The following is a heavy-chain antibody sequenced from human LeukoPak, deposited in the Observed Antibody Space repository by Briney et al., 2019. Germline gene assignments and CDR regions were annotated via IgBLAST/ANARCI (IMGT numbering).Heavy chain of an antibody. J-gene: IGHJ5*02. D-gene: IGHD4-17*01. Sequence: KASETLSLTCTVSGVSISSSNSYWGWIRQPPGKGLEWIGSIYYSGNTYYNASLKSRVTISVDTSKNQFSLKLSSVTAADTAVYYCARHLNHGDYLGWFDPWGQGTLVTVSS. CDR1: GVSISSSNSY. V-gene: IGHV4-39*01. CDR2: IYYSGNT. CDR3: ARHLNHGDYLGWFDP.